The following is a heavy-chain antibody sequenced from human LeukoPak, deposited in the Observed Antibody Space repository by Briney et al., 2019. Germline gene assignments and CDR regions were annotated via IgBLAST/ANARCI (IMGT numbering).Heavy chain of an antibody. Sequence: GGSLRLSCTASEFIFRTYVMTWFRQAPGKGLEWVSSISSSSSYIYYADSVRGRFTISRDNAKNSLYLQMNSLRAEDTAVYYCASRLTGYSSSWYGEPIDYWGQGTLVTVSS. CDR3: ASRLTGYSSSWYGEPIDY. V-gene: IGHV3-21*01. D-gene: IGHD6-13*01. CDR1: EFIFRTYV. J-gene: IGHJ4*02. CDR2: ISSSSSYI.